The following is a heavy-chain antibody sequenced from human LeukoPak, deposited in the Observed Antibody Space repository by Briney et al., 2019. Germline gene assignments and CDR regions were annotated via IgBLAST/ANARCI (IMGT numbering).Heavy chain of an antibody. D-gene: IGHD1-26*01. J-gene: IGHJ3*02. Sequence: SETLSLTCTVSGGSISSYYWSWIRQPPGKGLEWIGYIYYSGSTNYNPSLKSRVTISVDTSKNQFSLKLSSVTAADTAVYYCARRRELLLGAFDIWGQGTMVTVSS. CDR3: ARRRELLLGAFDI. CDR2: IYYSGST. CDR1: GGSISSYY. V-gene: IGHV4-59*01.